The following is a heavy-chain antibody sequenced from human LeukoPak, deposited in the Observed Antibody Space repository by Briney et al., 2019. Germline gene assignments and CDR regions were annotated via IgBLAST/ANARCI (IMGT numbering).Heavy chain of an antibody. J-gene: IGHJ4*02. CDR2: ISGSGGST. CDR3: AKRLEGGYDYGFDY. D-gene: IGHD5-12*01. Sequence: PGGSLRLSCAASGFTFSSYAVSWVRQAPGKGLEWVSAISGSGGSTYYADSVKGRFTISRDNSKNTLYLQMNSLRAEDTAVYYCAKRLEGGYDYGFDYWGQGTLVTVSS. CDR1: GFTFSSYA. V-gene: IGHV3-23*01.